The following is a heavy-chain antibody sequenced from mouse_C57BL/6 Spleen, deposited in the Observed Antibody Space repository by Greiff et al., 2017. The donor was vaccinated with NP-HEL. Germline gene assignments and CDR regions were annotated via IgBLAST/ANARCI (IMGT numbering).Heavy chain of an antibody. CDR2: IDPETGGT. J-gene: IGHJ4*01. CDR3: TRSYGPMDY. CDR1: GYTFPDYE. Sequence: QVQLKESGAELVRPGASVTLSCKASGYTFPDYEMHWVKQTPVHGLEWIGAIDPETGGTAYNQKFKGKAILTADKSSSTAYMALRSLTSEDSAVYYCTRSYGPMDYWGQGTSVTVSS. V-gene: IGHV1-15*01. D-gene: IGHD1-2*01.